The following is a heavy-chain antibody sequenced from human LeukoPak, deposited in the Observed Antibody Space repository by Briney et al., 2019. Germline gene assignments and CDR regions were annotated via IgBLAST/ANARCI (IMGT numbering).Heavy chain of an antibody. CDR1: GFTFSSYW. V-gene: IGHV4-39*01. D-gene: IGHD1-26*01. CDR3: ARLKGGATPYTGFDY. Sequence: GSLRLSCAASGFTFSSYWMSWVRQPPGKGLEWIGSIYYSGSTYYNPSLKSRVTISVDTSKNQFSLKLSSVTAADTAVYYCARLKGGATPYTGFDYWGQGTLVTVSS. CDR2: IYYSGST. J-gene: IGHJ4*02.